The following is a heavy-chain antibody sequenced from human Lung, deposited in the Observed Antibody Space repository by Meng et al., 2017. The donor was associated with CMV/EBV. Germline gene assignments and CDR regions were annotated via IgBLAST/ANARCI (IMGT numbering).Heavy chain of an antibody. Sequence: ESXKISCATSGFTFSDYGMNWVRQAPGKGLEWVALISGTTDYIYYADSIKGRFTVSRDDAKNALYLQMNNLRAEDTALYYCTRGVFDYWGQGAMVTVSS. CDR2: ISGTTDYI. V-gene: IGHV3-21*06. CDR1: GFTFSDYG. CDR3: TRGVFDY. J-gene: IGHJ4*02.